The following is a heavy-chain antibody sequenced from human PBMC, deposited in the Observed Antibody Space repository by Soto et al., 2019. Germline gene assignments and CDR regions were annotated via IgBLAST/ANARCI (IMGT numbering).Heavy chain of an antibody. CDR3: ARPPGL. V-gene: IGHV4-59*08. Sequence: SETLSLTCTVSGGSITNYYWNWIRQPPGKGLEWIGYIYYIGTTRGSTNYNPSLKSRVTISVDTSKNQFSLKLSSVTAADTAVYYCARPPGLWGQGTLVTVSS. CDR1: GGSITNYY. J-gene: IGHJ4*02. CDR2: IYYIGTTRGST.